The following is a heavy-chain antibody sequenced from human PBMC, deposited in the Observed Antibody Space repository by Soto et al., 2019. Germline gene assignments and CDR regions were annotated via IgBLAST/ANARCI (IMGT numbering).Heavy chain of an antibody. V-gene: IGHV3-23*01. CDR1: GFTFSSYA. J-gene: IGHJ4*02. CDR3: AKDVNYGDYAFDY. Sequence: AGGSLRLSCAASGFTFSSYAMSWVRQAPGKGLEWVSAISGSGGSTYYADSVKGRFTISRDNSKNTLYLQMNSLRAEDTAVYYCAKDVNYGDYAFDYWGQGTLVTVSS. D-gene: IGHD4-17*01. CDR2: ISGSGGST.